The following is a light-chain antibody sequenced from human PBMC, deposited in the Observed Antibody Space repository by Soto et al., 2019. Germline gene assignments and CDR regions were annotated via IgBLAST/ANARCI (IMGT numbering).Light chain of an antibody. CDR3: HQYGSSWT. CDR1: QTVTSSY. V-gene: IGKV3-20*01. J-gene: IGKJ1*01. CDR2: AIS. Sequence: EVELTQSPGTLSLFPGERATLSCRASQTVTSSYLAWFQQTPGQAPRPLIYAISIRGTGIPERFSGSGAGTDSPPTISRLEPEDFAVYYCHQYGSSWTFGQGTKVDIK.